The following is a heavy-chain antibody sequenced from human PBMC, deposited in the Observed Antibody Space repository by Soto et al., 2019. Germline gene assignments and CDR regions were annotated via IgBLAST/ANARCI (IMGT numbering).Heavy chain of an antibody. CDR2: INAGNGNT. Sequence: GASVKVSCKASGYTFTSYAMHWVRQAPGQRLEWMGWINAGNGNTKYSQKFQGRVTITRDTSASTAYMELSSLRSEDTAVYYCAIDYCSGGSCGRYAFDIWGQGTMVTVSS. CDR3: AIDYCSGGSCGRYAFDI. CDR1: GYTFTSYA. V-gene: IGHV1-3*01. J-gene: IGHJ3*02. D-gene: IGHD2-15*01.